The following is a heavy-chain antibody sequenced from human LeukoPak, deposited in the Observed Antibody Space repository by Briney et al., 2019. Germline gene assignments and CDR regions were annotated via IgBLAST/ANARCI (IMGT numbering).Heavy chain of an antibody. J-gene: IGHJ4*02. V-gene: IGHV3-53*01. CDR2: IYSDNT. D-gene: IGHD3-22*01. CDR3: ARAIYDSSGYYANDY. CDR1: GFTVSSNS. Sequence: GGSLRLSCTVSGFTVSSNSMSWVRQAPGKGLEWVSFIYSDNTHYSDSVKGRFTISRDNSKNTLYLQMNSLRAEDTAVYYCARAIYDSSGYYANDYWGQGTLVTVSS.